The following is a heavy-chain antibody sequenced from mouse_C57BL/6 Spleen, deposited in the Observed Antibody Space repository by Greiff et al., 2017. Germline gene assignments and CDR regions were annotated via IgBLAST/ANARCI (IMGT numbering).Heavy chain of an antibody. Sequence: EVKLLESGPGLVKPSQSLSLTCSVTGYSITSGYYWNWIRQFPGNKLEWMGYISYDGSNNYNPSLKNRISITRDTSKNQFFLKLNSVTTEDTATYYGARGRYSNPWYFDVWGTGTTVTVSS. CDR3: ARGRYSNPWYFDV. D-gene: IGHD2-5*01. J-gene: IGHJ1*03. CDR2: ISYDGSN. V-gene: IGHV3-6*01. CDR1: GYSITSGYY.